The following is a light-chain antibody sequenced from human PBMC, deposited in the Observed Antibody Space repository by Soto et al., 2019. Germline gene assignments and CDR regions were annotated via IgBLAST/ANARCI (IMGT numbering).Light chain of an antibody. V-gene: IGKV3-20*01. J-gene: IGKJ4*01. Sequence: EIVLTQSPGTLSLSPGERATLSCRASQSVSSSYLAWYQQKPGQAPRLLIYGASSRATGIPDRFSGSGSGTDFNLTTSRLEPKDFVVYYCQQYGSSPTLTFGGGTKVEIK. CDR3: QQYGSSPTLT. CDR2: GAS. CDR1: QSVSSSY.